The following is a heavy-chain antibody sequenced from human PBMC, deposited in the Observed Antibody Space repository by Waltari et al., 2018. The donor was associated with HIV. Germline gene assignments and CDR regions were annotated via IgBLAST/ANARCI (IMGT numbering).Heavy chain of an antibody. Sequence: QVQLQESGPGLVKPSETLSLTCTVSGGSISYYYWTWIRQPPGKGLEWIGYIYYSGSTNYTPSLKSRVTISLDTSKSQFSLKLSSVTAADTAVYYCARHSRGSGSPQNWGQGTLVTVSS. V-gene: IGHV4-59*08. J-gene: IGHJ4*02. CDR3: ARHSRGSGSPQN. CDR1: GGSISYYY. CDR2: IYYSGST. D-gene: IGHD1-26*01.